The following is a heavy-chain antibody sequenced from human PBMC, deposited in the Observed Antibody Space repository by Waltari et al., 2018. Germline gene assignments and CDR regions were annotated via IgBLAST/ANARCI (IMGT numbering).Heavy chain of an antibody. V-gene: IGHV1-2*02. CDR1: GYTFTGYY. CDR2: INPKSGGT. CDR3: ARDNGDYTQTFDY. D-gene: IGHD4-17*01. Sequence: QVQLVQSGAEVKKPGASVKVSCKASGYTFTGYYMHWVRQAPGQGLEWMGGINPKSGGTNDAQKFQGRVTMTRDTSISTAYMELSRLRSDDTAVYYCARDNGDYTQTFDYWGQGTLVTVSS. J-gene: IGHJ4*02.